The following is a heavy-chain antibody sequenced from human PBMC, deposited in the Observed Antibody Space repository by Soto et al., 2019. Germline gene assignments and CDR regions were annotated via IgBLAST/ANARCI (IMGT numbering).Heavy chain of an antibody. CDR3: AHTTSWGALNYFDY. V-gene: IGHV2-5*02. J-gene: IGHJ4*02. D-gene: IGHD1-26*01. CDR1: GFSLSTSGMG. Sequence: QITLKESGPTLVKPTQTLTLTCTFSGFSLSTSGMGVGWIRQPPGKALEWLALIYWDDDKRYSPSLKSRLTITKGTSKNQVVVTMTNMDPVDTATYYCAHTTSWGALNYFDYWGQGTLVTVSS. CDR2: IYWDDDK.